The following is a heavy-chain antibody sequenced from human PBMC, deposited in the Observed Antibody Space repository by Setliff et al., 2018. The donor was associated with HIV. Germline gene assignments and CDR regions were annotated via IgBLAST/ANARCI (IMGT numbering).Heavy chain of an antibody. CDR3: ARDGAFVWGTYRYQGFDH. CDR2: INAGDGNT. CDR1: GYIFSNFA. J-gene: IGHJ4*02. Sequence: ASVKVSCKASGYIFSNFAMHWVRQVPGPRLEWMGWINAGDGNTKYSQNIQGRVSITRDTSATTVYMELSRLRSEDRAVYYCARDGAFVWGTYRYQGFDHWGQGTLVTVS. V-gene: IGHV1-3*01. D-gene: IGHD3-16*02.